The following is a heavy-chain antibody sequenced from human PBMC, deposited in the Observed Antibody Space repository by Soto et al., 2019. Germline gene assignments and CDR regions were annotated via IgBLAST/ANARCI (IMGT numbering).Heavy chain of an antibody. Sequence: QVQLVQSGAEVRKPGASLKVSCKTSGSTFTRSYIHWVRQAPGQGLEWMGWISPNNGDTHFAQRFQGRVTMTGDTSIGTAYMELSSLTSDDTAVYYCARSSPLLGETGTTGVDDWGQGTLVTVSS. CDR3: ARSSPLLGETGTTGVDD. J-gene: IGHJ4*02. CDR2: ISPNNGDT. V-gene: IGHV1-2*02. CDR1: GSTFTRSY. D-gene: IGHD1-1*01.